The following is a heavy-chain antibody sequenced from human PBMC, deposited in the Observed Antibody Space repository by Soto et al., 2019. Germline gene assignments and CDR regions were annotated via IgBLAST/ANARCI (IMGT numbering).Heavy chain of an antibody. CDR3: AGTSPGIAVAGIRDY. V-gene: IGHV3-11*01. CDR2: ISSSGSTI. D-gene: IGHD6-19*01. CDR1: GFTFSDYY. J-gene: IGHJ4*02. Sequence: PGGSLRLSCAASGFTFSDYYMSWIRQAPGKGLEWVSYISSSGSTIYYADSVKGRFTISRDNAKNSLYLQMNSLRAEDTAVYYCAGTSPGIAVAGIRDYWGQGTLVTVSS.